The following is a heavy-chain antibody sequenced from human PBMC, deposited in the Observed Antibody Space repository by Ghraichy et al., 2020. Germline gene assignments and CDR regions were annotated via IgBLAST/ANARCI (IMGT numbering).Heavy chain of an antibody. CDR2: ISGSGGNT. D-gene: IGHD2-15*01. V-gene: IGHV3-23*01. CDR3: AKDVGRGGGSCFHH. Sequence: LSLTCVASGFTFSSYAMSWVRQAPGKGLEWVSAISGSGGNTYYADSVKGRFTFSRDNSKNTLYLQMNSLRAEDTAVYYCAKDVGRGGGSCFHHWGQGTLVTVSS. J-gene: IGHJ1*01. CDR1: GFTFSSYA.